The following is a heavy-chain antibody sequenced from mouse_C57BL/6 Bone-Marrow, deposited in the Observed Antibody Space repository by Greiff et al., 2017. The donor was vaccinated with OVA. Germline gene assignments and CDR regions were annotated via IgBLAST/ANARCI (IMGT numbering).Heavy chain of an antibody. D-gene: IGHD3-2*02. V-gene: IGHV7-3*01. Sequence: EVQLVESGGGLVQPGGSLSLSCAASGFTFTDYYMSWVRQPPGKALEWLGFIRHKANGYTTEYSASVKGRFTISRDNSQSILYLQMNARRAEYGDTYYCASDLSSGYGTGLSFDDWGKGTTLTVSS. CDR1: GFTFTDYY. J-gene: IGHJ2*01. CDR2: IRHKANGYTT. CDR3: ASDLSSGYGTGLSFDD.